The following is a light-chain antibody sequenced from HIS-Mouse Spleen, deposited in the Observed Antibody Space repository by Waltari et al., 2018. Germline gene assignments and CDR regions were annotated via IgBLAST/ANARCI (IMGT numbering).Light chain of an antibody. CDR2: EGS. J-gene: IGLJ2*01. CDR3: CSYAGSSTVV. V-gene: IGLV2-23*01. Sequence: QSVLTQPASVSGSPGQSSTISCTGTRSDVGSYNLVSWHQQHPGKAPKLMIYEGSKRPSGVSNRFSGSKSGNTASLTISGLQAEDEADYYCCSYAGSSTVVFGGGTKLTVL. CDR1: RSDVGSYNL.